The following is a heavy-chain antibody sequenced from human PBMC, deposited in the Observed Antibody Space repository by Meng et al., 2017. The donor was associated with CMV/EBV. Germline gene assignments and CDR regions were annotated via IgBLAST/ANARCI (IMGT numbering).Heavy chain of an antibody. D-gene: IGHD3-3*01. CDR3: ARWYYDFWSGYWALIDY. J-gene: IGHJ4*02. V-gene: IGHV3-7*01. CDR2: IKQDGSEK. Sequence: GSLRLSCAASGFTFSSYWMSWVRQAPGKGLEWVANIKQDGSEKYYVDSVKGRFTISRDNAKNSLYLQMNSLRAEDTAVYYCARWYYDFWSGYWALIDYWGQGTLVTVSS. CDR1: GFTFSSYW.